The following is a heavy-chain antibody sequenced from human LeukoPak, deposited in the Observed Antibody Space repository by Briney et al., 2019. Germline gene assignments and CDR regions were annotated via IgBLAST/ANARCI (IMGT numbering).Heavy chain of an antibody. D-gene: IGHD3-9*01. J-gene: IGHJ5*02. Sequence: SETLSLTCAVYGGSFSGYYWSWIRQPPGKGLEWIGEINHSGSTNYNPSLKSRVTISVDTSKNQFSLKLSSVTAADTAVYYCAYWLSTVGWFDLWGQGTLVTVSS. CDR1: GGSFSGYY. CDR3: AYWLSTVGWFDL. CDR2: INHSGST. V-gene: IGHV4-34*01.